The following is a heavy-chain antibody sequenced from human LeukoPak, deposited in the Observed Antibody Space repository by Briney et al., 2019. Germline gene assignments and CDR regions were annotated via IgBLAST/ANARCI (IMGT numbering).Heavy chain of an antibody. Sequence: GGSLRLSCAASGFIFSDYYMTWIRQAPGKGLEWVSYISSSGSPIYYADSVKGRFTISRDNAKNSLYLQMNSLRAEDTAVYYCARDPYCSGGSCPLNWFDPWGQGTLVTVSS. CDR3: ARDPYCSGGSCPLNWFDP. V-gene: IGHV3-11*01. CDR2: ISSSGSPI. J-gene: IGHJ5*02. CDR1: GFIFSDYY. D-gene: IGHD2-15*01.